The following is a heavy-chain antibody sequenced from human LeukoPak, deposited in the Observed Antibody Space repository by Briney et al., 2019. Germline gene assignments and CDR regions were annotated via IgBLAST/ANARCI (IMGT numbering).Heavy chain of an antibody. Sequence: SGGSLRLSCAASGFTFSSYAMSWVRQAPGKGLEWVSAISGSGGSTYYADSVKGRFTISRDNSKNTLYLQMNSLRAEDTAVYYCAKTAVTFGGVIVPFDYWGQGTLVTVSS. V-gene: IGHV3-23*01. CDR3: AKTAVTFGGVIVPFDY. CDR2: ISGSGGST. D-gene: IGHD3-16*02. CDR1: GFTFSSYA. J-gene: IGHJ4*02.